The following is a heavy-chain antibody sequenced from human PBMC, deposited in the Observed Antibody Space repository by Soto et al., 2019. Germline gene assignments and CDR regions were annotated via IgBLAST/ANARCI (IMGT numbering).Heavy chain of an antibody. CDR1: GYTFTHYY. J-gene: IGHJ4*02. CDR3: ATSVNSAVAFDY. D-gene: IGHD5-18*01. Sequence: VASVKVSCKASGYTFTHYYIHWVRQAPGQGLEWMGIINPNGGSTTYAQKFRAGFTMTRDTSTSTVYMELSSLRSEDSAVYYCATSVNSAVAFDYWGQGTLVTVSS. CDR2: INPNGGST. V-gene: IGHV1-46*01.